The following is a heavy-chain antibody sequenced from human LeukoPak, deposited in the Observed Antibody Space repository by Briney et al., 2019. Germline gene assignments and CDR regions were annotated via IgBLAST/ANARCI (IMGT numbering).Heavy chain of an antibody. J-gene: IGHJ6*03. CDR1: GGSFSGYY. CDR2: INHSGSI. D-gene: IGHD6-13*01. V-gene: IGHV4-34*01. Sequence: PSETLSLTCAVYGGSFSGYYWSWIRQPPGKGLEWIGEINHSGSINYNPSLKSRVTISVDTSKNQFSLKLSSVTAADTAVYYCARVTIAAAKKTYYYMDVWDKGTTVTVSS. CDR3: ARVTIAAAKKTYYYMDV.